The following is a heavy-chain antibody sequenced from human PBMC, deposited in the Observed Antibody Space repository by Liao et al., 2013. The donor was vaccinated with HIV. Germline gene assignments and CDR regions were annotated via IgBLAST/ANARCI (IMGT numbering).Heavy chain of an antibody. CDR1: GDSISGYY. CDR3: AGRDYNNYATPFDY. CDR2: IYSNGRT. J-gene: IGHJ4*02. Sequence: QVQLQESGPGLVRPSETLSLTCSVSGDSISGYYWNWFRQPAGKGLEWIGRIYSNGRTNYNPSLRSRITMSVDTSQKHFSLKLSSVTAADTAVYYCAGRDYNNYATPFDYWGQGTLVTVSS. D-gene: IGHD4-11*01. V-gene: IGHV4-4*07.